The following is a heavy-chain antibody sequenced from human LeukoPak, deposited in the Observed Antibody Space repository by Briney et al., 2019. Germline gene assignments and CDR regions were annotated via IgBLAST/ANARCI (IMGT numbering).Heavy chain of an antibody. Sequence: PSETLSLTCSVSGGSISSNTYYWGWIRQPPGKGLEWIGSIHYTGRTYYNPSLKSRLTISIDTSNNQFSLNLSSVTAADTAVYFCARSSGSYYRSFDYWGQGTLVTVSS. CDR1: GGSISSNTYY. V-gene: IGHV4-39*07. CDR2: IHYTGRT. J-gene: IGHJ4*02. D-gene: IGHD1-26*01. CDR3: ARSSGSYYRSFDY.